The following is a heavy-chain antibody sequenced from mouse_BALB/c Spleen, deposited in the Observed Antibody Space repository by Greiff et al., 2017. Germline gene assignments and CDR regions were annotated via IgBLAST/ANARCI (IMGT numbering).Heavy chain of an antibody. V-gene: IGHV1-9*01. J-gene: IGHJ4*01. CDR3: ARNYYGSSYPYYYAMDY. CDR1: GYTFSSYW. Sequence: VQRVESGAELMKPGASVKISCKATGYTFSSYWIEWVKQRPGHGLEWIGEILPGSGSTNYNEKFKGKATFTADTSSNTAYMQLSSLTSEDSAVYYCARNYYGSSYPYYYAMDYWGQGTSVTVSS. D-gene: IGHD1-1*01. CDR2: ILPGSGST.